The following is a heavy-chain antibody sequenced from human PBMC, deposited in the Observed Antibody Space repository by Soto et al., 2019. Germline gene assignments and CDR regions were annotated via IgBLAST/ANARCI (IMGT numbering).Heavy chain of an antibody. V-gene: IGHV1-69*13. CDR2: IIPIFGTA. J-gene: IGHJ4*02. D-gene: IGHD3-3*01. CDR3: ASSGYYTRHYGYYFDY. Sequence: GASVEVSCKASGGTFSSYSISWVQQAPGQGLEWMGGIIPIFGTANYAQKFQGRVTITADESTSTAYMELSSLRSEDTAVYYCASSGYYTRHYGYYFDYWGQGTLVTVSS. CDR1: GGTFSSYS.